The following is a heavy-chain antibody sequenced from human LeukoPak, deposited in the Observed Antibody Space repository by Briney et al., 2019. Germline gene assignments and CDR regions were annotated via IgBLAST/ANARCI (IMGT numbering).Heavy chain of an antibody. CDR2: INHSGST. CDR1: GGSFSGYY. Sequence: SETLSLTCAVYGGSFSGYYWSWIRQPPGKGLEWIGEINHSGSTNYNPSLKSRVTISVDTSKNQFSLKLSSVTAADTAVYYCARVPGYSSGWYHFDYWGQGTLVTVSS. CDR3: ARVPGYSSGWYHFDY. J-gene: IGHJ4*02. D-gene: IGHD6-19*01. V-gene: IGHV4-34*01.